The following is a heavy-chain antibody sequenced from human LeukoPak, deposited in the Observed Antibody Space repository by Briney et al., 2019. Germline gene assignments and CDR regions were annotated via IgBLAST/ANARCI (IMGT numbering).Heavy chain of an antibody. D-gene: IGHD5-18*01. Sequence: SETLSLTCTVSGASISNSRYYWSWIRQPPGKGLEWIGYIYYSGSTNYNPSLKSRVTISVDTSKNQFSLKLSSVTAADTAVYYCARETTAMVTPYFDYWGQGTLVTVSS. V-gene: IGHV4-61*01. J-gene: IGHJ4*02. CDR3: ARETTAMVTPYFDY. CDR1: GASISNSRYY. CDR2: IYYSGST.